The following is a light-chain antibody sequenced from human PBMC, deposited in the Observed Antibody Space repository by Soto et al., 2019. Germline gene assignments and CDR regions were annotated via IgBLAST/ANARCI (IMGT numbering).Light chain of an antibody. J-gene: IGKJ1*01. CDR3: PQFNSPACP. CDR2: AAS. V-gene: IGKV1-27*01. Sequence: DIQMNQSPSSPSAAVGDRITITCRASQGIRHYLAWYQQKPGKVPKLLIYAASTLQSGVPSRFSGSGSGTDFTLTISSLKPEEVATYYGPQFNSPACPFGEGTKVDIK. CDR1: QGIRHY.